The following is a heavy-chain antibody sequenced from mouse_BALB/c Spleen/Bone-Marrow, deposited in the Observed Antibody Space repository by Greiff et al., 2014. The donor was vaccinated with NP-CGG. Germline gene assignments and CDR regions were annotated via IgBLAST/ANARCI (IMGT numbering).Heavy chain of an antibody. Sequence: VKLQESGAELARPGASVKMSCKASGYTFTSYTMHWVKQRPGQGLEWIGYINPSSGYTNYNQKFKDEATLTADKSSSTAYMQLSSLTSEDSAAYYCARYRYDWYFDVWGAGTTVTVSS. V-gene: IGHV1-4*01. CDR2: INPSSGYT. CDR1: GYTFTSYT. D-gene: IGHD2-14*01. CDR3: ARYRYDWYFDV. J-gene: IGHJ1*01.